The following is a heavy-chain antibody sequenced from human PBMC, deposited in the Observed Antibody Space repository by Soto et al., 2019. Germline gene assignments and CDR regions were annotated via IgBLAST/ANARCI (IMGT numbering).Heavy chain of an antibody. CDR1: GFTFSSCW. V-gene: IGHV3-7*01. D-gene: IGHD3-16*02. Sequence: GGSLRLSCASSGFTFSSCWMSWVRQAPGKGLEWVANIKQDGSEKYYVDSVKGRFTISRDNAKNSLYLQMNSLRAEDTAVYYCARVLRDYVWGSYRYRLDYWGQGTLVPVSS. CDR3: ARVLRDYVWGSYRYRLDY. J-gene: IGHJ4*02. CDR2: IKQDGSEK.